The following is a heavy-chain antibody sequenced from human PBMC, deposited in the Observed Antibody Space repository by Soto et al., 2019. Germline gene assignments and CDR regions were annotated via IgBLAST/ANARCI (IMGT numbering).Heavy chain of an antibody. J-gene: IGHJ1*01. V-gene: IGHV3-23*01. CDR1: GFTFSSYA. Sequence: EVQMLESGGGLVQPGGSLRLSCAASGFTFSSYAMSWVRQAPGKGLEWVSAISGSGGSTYYADSVKGRFTISRDNSKNTLYLQMNSLRAEDTAVYYCAKIPLPGYCDYDTAQYFQHWGQGTLVTVSS. D-gene: IGHD4-17*01. CDR2: ISGSGGST. CDR3: AKIPLPGYCDYDTAQYFQH.